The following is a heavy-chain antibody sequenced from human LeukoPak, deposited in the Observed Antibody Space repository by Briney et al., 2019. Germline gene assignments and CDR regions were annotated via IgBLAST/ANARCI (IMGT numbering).Heavy chain of an antibody. J-gene: IGHJ3*02. Sequence: TASKTLSLTCTVSGGGSINGHYWSWIRQPPGRGLEWIGFVSYAGRTKYNPSLQSRVTISVATSENNFSLKLTSVTTADTAVYYCARLLDNDSSGDPDTFDMWGQGTVVIVSS. V-gene: IGHV4-59*11. CDR1: GGGSINGHY. CDR2: VSYAGRT. D-gene: IGHD3-22*01. CDR3: ARLLDNDSSGDPDTFDM.